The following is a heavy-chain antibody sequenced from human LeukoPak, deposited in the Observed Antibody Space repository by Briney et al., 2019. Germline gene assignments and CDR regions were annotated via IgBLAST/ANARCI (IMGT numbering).Heavy chain of an antibody. CDR3: AKGGYCTNGVCYTEDAFDI. D-gene: IGHD2-8*01. J-gene: IGHJ3*02. CDR2: IWYDGSNK. V-gene: IGHV3-33*06. CDR1: GFTFSSYG. Sequence: GGSLRLSCAASGFTFSSYGMHWVRQAPGKGLEWVAVIWYDGSNKYYADSVKGRFTISRDNSKNTLYLQMNSLRAEDTAVYYCAKGGYCTNGVCYTEDAFDIWGHGTMVTVSS.